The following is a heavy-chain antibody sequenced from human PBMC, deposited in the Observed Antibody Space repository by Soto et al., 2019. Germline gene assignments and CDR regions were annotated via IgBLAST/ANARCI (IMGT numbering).Heavy chain of an antibody. Sequence: EVQLVESGGGLVKPGGSLRLSCAASGFTFSSYSMNWVRQAPGKGLEWVSSISSSSSYIYYADSVKGRFTISRDNAKNSLYLQMNSLRAEDTAVYYCARGPVLYYGSGSAEGYWGQGTLVTVSS. CDR2: ISSSSSYI. J-gene: IGHJ4*02. D-gene: IGHD3-10*01. CDR1: GFTFSSYS. CDR3: ARGPVLYYGSGSAEGY. V-gene: IGHV3-21*01.